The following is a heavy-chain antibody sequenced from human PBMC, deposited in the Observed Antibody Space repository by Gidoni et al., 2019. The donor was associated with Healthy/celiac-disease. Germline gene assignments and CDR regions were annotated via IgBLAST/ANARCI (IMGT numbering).Heavy chain of an antibody. CDR2: ISYDGSNK. V-gene: IGHV3-30*18. CDR3: AKKSPYYDSSGYAGGIDY. J-gene: IGHJ4*02. D-gene: IGHD3-22*01. Sequence: QVQLVESGGGVVQPGRSLSLPCDASGFTFSRYGRHWVRQAPGKGLEWVAVISYDGSNKYYADSVKGRFTISRDNSKNTLYLQMNSLRAEDTAVYYCAKKSPYYDSSGYAGGIDYWGQGTLVTVSS. CDR1: GFTFSRYG.